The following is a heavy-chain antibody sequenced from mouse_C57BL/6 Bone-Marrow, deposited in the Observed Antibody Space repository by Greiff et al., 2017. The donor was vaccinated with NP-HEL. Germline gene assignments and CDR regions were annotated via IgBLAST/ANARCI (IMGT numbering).Heavy chain of an antibody. Sequence: EVQLQQSGPELVKPGASVKISCKASGYTFTDYYMNWVKQSHGKSLEWIGDINPNNGGTSYNQKFKGKATLTVDKSSSTAYMELRSLTSEDSAVYYCARQTLSLYAMDYWGKGTSVTVSS. V-gene: IGHV1-26*01. CDR1: GYTFTDYY. CDR3: ARQTLSLYAMDY. CDR2: INPNNGGT. D-gene: IGHD2-3*01. J-gene: IGHJ4*01.